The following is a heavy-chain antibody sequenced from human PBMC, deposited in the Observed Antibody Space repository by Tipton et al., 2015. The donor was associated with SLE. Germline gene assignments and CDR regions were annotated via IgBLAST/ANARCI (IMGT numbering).Heavy chain of an antibody. V-gene: IGHV4-34*01. CDR1: GGSFSGYY. CDR2: INHSGST. D-gene: IGHD2-2*01. CDR3: ARAPAGSYAYYFDY. J-gene: IGHJ4*02. Sequence: TLSLTCAVYGGSFSGYYWSWIRQPPGKGLEWIGEINHSGSTNYKPSLKSRVTISVDTSKNQFSLKLTSVTAADTAVYYCARAPAGSYAYYFDYWGQGTLVTVSS.